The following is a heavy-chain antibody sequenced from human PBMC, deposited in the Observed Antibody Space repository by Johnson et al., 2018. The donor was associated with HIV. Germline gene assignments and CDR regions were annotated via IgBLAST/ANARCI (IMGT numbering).Heavy chain of an antibody. V-gene: IGHV3-9*01. CDR2: ISWNSDDI. CDR1: GFTFSSYA. J-gene: IGHJ3*02. D-gene: IGHD3-16*01. Sequence: VQLVESGGGLVQPGGSLRLSCAASGFTFSSYAMHWVRQAPGKGLEWVSGISWNSDDIGYADSVTGRFSISRDNAKNCLYLQMNGLNPEDTALYYCARSIITSPVGAFDIWGQGTMVTVSS. CDR3: ARSIITSPVGAFDI.